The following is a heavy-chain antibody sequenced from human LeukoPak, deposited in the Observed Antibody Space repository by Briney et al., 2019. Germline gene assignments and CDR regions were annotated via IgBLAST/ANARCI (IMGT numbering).Heavy chain of an antibody. CDR2: IYYSGST. CDR1: GGSISSYY. CDR3: ARDVRCSSTSCYRLHYYGMDV. V-gene: IGHV4-59*01. J-gene: IGHJ6*02. D-gene: IGHD2-2*01. Sequence: SETLSLTCTVSGGSISSYYWSWIRQPPGKGLEWIGYIYYSGSTNYNPSLKSRVTISVDTSKNQFSLKLSSVTAADTAVYYCARDVRCSSTSCYRLHYYGMDVWGQGTTVTVSS.